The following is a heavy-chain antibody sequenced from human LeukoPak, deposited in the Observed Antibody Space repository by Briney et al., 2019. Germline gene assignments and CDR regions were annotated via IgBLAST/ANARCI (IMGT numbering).Heavy chain of an antibody. CDR2: SRNKADSYTA. V-gene: IGHV3-72*01. CDR3: ATSSWYRLAY. CDR1: GFTFSDSF. Sequence: GGSLRLSCAAAGFTFSDSFMSWVSQAQEKGLEWVGRSRNKADSYTAEYAASVKGRFTISRDESKNSLYLQISSLETEDAAVYYCATSSWYRLAYWGQGSLVTVSS. J-gene: IGHJ4*02. D-gene: IGHD6-13*01.